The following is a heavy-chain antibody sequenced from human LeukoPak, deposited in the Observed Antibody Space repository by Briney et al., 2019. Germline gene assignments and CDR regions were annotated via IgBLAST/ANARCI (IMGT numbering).Heavy chain of an antibody. CDR3: ARDPYYYGSGIWGYFDY. V-gene: IGHV3-21*06. CDR2: ISGSSSSI. D-gene: IGHD3-10*01. Sequence: GSLRLSCAASGFSFGSYSMKWVRQAPGKGLEWVSSISGSSSSIYYVDSVKGRFTISRDNAKNSLYLQMNSLRAEDTAVYYCARDPYYYGSGIWGYFDYWGQGTLVTVSS. CDR1: GFSFGSYS. J-gene: IGHJ4*02.